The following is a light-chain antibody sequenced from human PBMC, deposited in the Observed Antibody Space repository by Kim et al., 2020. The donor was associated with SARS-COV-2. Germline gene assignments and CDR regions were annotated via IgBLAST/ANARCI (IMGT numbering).Light chain of an antibody. J-gene: IGKJ4*01. V-gene: IGKV3-15*01. CDR2: GAS. CDR1: QSVSSN. Sequence: EIVMTQSPATLSVSPGERATLSCRASQSVSSNLAWYQQKPGQAPRLLIYGASTRATGIPARLSGSGSGTEFTLSISSLQSEDFAVYYCQQYNNWALTFGGGTKVDIK. CDR3: QQYNNWALT.